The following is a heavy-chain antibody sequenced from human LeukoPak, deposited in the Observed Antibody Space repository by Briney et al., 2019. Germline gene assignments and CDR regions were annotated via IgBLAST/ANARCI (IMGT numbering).Heavy chain of an antibody. J-gene: IGHJ4*02. V-gene: IGHV1-2*02. Sequence: EASVKVSCKASGYTFTGYYMHWVRQAPGQGLEWMGWINPNSGGTNYAQKFQGRVTMTRDTSISTAYMELSRLRSDDTAAYYCASRKKNCGGDCLPFDYWGQGTLVTVSS. CDR3: ASRKKNCGGDCLPFDY. D-gene: IGHD2-21*02. CDR1: GYTFTGYY. CDR2: INPNSGGT.